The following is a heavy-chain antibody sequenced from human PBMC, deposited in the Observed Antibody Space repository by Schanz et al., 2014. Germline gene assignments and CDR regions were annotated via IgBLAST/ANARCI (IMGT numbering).Heavy chain of an antibody. Sequence: VQLLESGGGLVQPGGSLRLSCAVSANTFTEYGMHWVRQASGKGLEWVSGIIWNSGSVGYADSVKGRFTISRDIAKNSLYLQMNSLRAEDTALYYCGKDMTPGGMDVWGQGTTVTVSS. CDR2: IIWNSGSV. J-gene: IGHJ6*02. CDR3: GKDMTPGGMDV. CDR1: ANTFTEYG. D-gene: IGHD4-17*01. V-gene: IGHV3-9*01.